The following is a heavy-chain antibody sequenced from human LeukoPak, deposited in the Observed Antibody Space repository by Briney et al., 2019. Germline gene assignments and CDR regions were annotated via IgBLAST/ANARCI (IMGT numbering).Heavy chain of an antibody. D-gene: IGHD1-26*01. CDR2: ISSSSGYI. V-gene: IGHV3-21*01. CDR3: ARVTVGATREFDY. J-gene: IGHJ4*02. Sequence: PGGSLRLSCAVSGLTFSYYGMSWVRQAPGKGLEWVSSISSSSGYIYYADSVKGRFTISRDNAKNSLYLQMNSLRAEDTAVYYCARVTVGATREFDYWGQGTLVTVSS. CDR1: GLTFSYYG.